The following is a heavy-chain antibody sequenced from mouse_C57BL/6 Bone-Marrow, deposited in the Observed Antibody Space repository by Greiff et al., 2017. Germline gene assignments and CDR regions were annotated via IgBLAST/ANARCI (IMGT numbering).Heavy chain of an antibody. CDR3: ARGGHYYGSSLSDAMDY. D-gene: IGHD1-1*01. CDR1: GYTFTDHT. V-gene: IGHV1-78*01. CDR2: IYPRDGST. Sequence: VQLQQSDAELVKPGASVKISCKVSGYTFTDHTIHWMKQRPEQGLEWIGYIYPRDGSTKYNEKFKGKATLTADKSSSTAYMQLNSLTSEASAVYFCARGGHYYGSSLSDAMDYWVQGTSVTVSS. J-gene: IGHJ4*01.